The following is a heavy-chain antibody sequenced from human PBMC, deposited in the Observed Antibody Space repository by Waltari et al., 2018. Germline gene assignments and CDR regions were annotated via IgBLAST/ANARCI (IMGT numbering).Heavy chain of an antibody. D-gene: IGHD6-13*01. CDR2: SNWNGEST. J-gene: IGHJ3*01. CDR3: VRGYRHDALDL. CDR1: GFKLGEFG. Sequence: VQLLESGGNVVRPGGSLRLACEVWGFKLGEFGMSWVRQVPGRGLEWVSGSNWNGESTGEADSVRGRFIISRDNARNSMTLQMNNLRAEDTALYYCVRGYRHDALDLWGQGTLVTVSS. V-gene: IGHV3-20*04.